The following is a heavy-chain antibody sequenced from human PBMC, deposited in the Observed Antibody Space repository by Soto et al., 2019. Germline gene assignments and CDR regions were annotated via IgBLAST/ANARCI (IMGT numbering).Heavy chain of an antibody. J-gene: IGHJ4*02. D-gene: IGHD6-6*01. CDR2: IYHSGST. CDR3: ARSSIAASTDY. V-gene: IGHV4-30-2*01. Sequence: TSETLSLTCAVSGGSISSGGYSWSWIRQPPGKGLEWIGYIYHSGSTYYNPSLKSRVTISVDRSKNQFSLKLSSVTAADTAVYYYARSSIAASTDYWGQGTLVTVSS. CDR1: GGSISSGGYS.